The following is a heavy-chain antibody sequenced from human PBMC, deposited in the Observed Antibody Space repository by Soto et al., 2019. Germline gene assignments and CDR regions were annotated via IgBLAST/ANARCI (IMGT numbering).Heavy chain of an antibody. V-gene: IGHV3-30*18. D-gene: IGHD3-16*01. CDR2: ISYDGSNK. CDR3: AKDWGKTGFRYYYYYGMDV. CDR1: GFTFSSYG. J-gene: IGHJ6*02. Sequence: GGSLRLSCAASGFTFSSYGMHWVRQAPGKGLEWVAVISYDGSNKYYADSVKGRITISRDNSKNTLYLQMNSLRAEDTAVYYCAKDWGKTGFRYYYYYGMDVWGQGTTVTVSS.